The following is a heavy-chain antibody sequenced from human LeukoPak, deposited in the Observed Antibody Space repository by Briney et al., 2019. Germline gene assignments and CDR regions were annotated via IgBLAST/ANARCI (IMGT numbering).Heavy chain of an antibody. CDR2: ISAYNGNT. CDR1: GYTFTSYG. Sequence: ASVKVSCKASGYTFTSYGISWVRQAPGQGLEWMGWISAYNGNTNYAQKLQGRVTMTTDTSTSTDYMELRRLRSDDMAVYYCARVSPDYYDSSGYFDYWGRGTLVSVSS. D-gene: IGHD3-22*01. CDR3: ARVSPDYYDSSGYFDY. J-gene: IGHJ4*02. V-gene: IGHV1-18*03.